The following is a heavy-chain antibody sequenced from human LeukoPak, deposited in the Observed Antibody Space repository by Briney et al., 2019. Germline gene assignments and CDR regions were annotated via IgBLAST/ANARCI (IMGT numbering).Heavy chain of an antibody. CDR2: IDSDGFSV. CDR3: ARRRGYSYGSYFDY. Sequence: GGSLRLSCAASGFTFSSYWMHWVRQAPGKGLVWVSRIDSDGFSVLYADSVKGRFTISRDNAKNSLYLQMNSLRAEDTAVYYCARRRGYSYGSYFDYWGQGTLVTVSS. D-gene: IGHD5-18*01. CDR1: GFTFSSYW. V-gene: IGHV3-74*01. J-gene: IGHJ4*02.